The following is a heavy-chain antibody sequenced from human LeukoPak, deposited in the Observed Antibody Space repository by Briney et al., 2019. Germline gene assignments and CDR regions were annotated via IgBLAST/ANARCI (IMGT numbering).Heavy chain of an antibody. CDR1: GFTFSSNW. CDR2: INEDGSTT. V-gene: IGHV3-74*01. Sequence: GGSLRLSCAASGFTFSSNWMHWVRQAPGKGLVWVSRINEDGSTTNYADSVKGRSTIFRDNAKNSLYLQMNSLRAEDTAVYYCARDMPFGGYWGQGTLVTVSS. J-gene: IGHJ4*02. D-gene: IGHD3-16*01. CDR3: ARDMPFGGY.